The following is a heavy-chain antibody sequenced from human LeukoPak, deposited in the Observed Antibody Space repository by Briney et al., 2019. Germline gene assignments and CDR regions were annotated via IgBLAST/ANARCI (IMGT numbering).Heavy chain of an antibody. Sequence: SETLSLTCTVSGGSISSSSYYWGWIRQPPGKGLEWIGSIYYSGSTYYNPSLKSRVTISVDTSKNQFSLKLSSVTAADTAVYYCARGGEQQLFYYYYYYMDVWGKGTTVTVSS. CDR2: IYYSGST. CDR1: GGSISSSSYY. D-gene: IGHD6-13*01. J-gene: IGHJ6*03. CDR3: ARGGEQQLFYYYYYYMDV. V-gene: IGHV4-39*07.